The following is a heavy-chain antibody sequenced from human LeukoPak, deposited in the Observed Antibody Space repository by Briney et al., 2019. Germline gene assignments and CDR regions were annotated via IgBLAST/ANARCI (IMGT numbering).Heavy chain of an antibody. D-gene: IGHD2-2*01. CDR1: GFTFSSYS. Sequence: GGSLRLSCAASGFTFSSYSMNWVRQAPGKGLEWVSSISSSSYIYHADSVKGRFTISRDNAKNSLYLQMNSLRAEDTAVYYCAREGCSSTSCYWEDAFDIWGQGTMVTVSS. CDR3: AREGCSSTSCYWEDAFDI. J-gene: IGHJ3*02. V-gene: IGHV3-21*01. CDR2: ISSSSYI.